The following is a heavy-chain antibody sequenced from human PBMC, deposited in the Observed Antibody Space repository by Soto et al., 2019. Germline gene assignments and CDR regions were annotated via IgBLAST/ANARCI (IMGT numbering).Heavy chain of an antibody. D-gene: IGHD5-12*01. CDR2: ISSSSSYI. CDR1: GFTFSSYS. CDR3: ARGISGYDLEEVDYYYYYMDV. J-gene: IGHJ6*03. V-gene: IGHV3-21*01. Sequence: GGSLRLSCAASGFTFSSYSMNWVRQAPGKGLEWVSSISSSSSYIYYADSVKGRFTISRDNAKNSLYLQMNSLRAEETAVYYCARGISGYDLEEVDYYYYYMDVWGKGTTVTVSS.